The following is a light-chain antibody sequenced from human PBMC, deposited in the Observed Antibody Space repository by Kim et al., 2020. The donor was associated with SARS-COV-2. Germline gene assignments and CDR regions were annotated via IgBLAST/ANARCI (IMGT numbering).Light chain of an antibody. V-gene: IGLV10-54*04. J-gene: IGLJ2*01. CDR3: SAWDSSLSARL. Sequence: QAGLIQTPSVSKGLRQTATLTCTGNSNNVGDQGAAWLQQHQGHPPKLLSYRNNNRPSGISERFSAYRSGNTASLTITGLQPEDEADYYCSAWDSSLSARLFGGGTQLTVL. CDR2: RNN. CDR1: SNNVGDQG.